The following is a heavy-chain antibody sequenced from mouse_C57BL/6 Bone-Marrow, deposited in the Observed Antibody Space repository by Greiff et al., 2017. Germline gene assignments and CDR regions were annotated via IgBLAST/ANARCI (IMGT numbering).Heavy chain of an antibody. D-gene: IGHD1-1*01. Sequence: VQLQQSGPELVKPGASVKISCKASGYSFTSYYIHWVKQRPGQGLEWIGWIYPGSGNTKYNEKFKGKATLTADTSSSTAYMQLSSLTSEDSAVYYCANYGSSYGYGYFDVWGTGTTVTVSS. CDR3: ANYGSSYGYGYFDV. J-gene: IGHJ1*03. V-gene: IGHV1-66*01. CDR2: IYPGSGNT. CDR1: GYSFTSYY.